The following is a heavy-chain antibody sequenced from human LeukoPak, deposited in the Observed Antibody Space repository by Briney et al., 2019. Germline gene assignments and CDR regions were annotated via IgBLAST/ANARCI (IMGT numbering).Heavy chain of an antibody. Sequence: GGSLRPSCAASGFTFDDYAMHWVRQAPGKGLEWVSGISWNSGTIVYADSVKGRFTISRDNAKNSLYLQMNSLRAEDTALYYCAKEANWYFDLWGRGTLVTVSS. CDR2: ISWNSGTI. CDR1: GFTFDDYA. CDR3: AKEANWYFDL. V-gene: IGHV3-9*01. J-gene: IGHJ2*01.